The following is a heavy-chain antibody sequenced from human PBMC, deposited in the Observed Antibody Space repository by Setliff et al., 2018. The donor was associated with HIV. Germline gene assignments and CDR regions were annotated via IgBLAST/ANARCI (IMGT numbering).Heavy chain of an antibody. Sequence: TSETLSLTCTVSGGSISTYYWSWIRQPPGKGLEWIGLIYYNGNTNYSPSLKSRVTISVDSSENQFSLKLTSVTAADAAIYYCARQFPPYHSGAHYSDLWSQGTLVTVSS. J-gene: IGHJ5*02. D-gene: IGHD6-19*01. CDR1: GGSISTYY. CDR2: IYYNGNT. CDR3: ARQFPPYHSGAHYSDL. V-gene: IGHV4-59*01.